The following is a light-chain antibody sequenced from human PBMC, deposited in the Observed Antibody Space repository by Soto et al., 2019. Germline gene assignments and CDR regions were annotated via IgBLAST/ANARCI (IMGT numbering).Light chain of an antibody. CDR2: DVS. Sequence: QSWLTQPAPVFGAPGKAITNPRTRTNNEVVAYKPVSWYQHHPGKAPKLMIYDVSYRPSVVSNRFSGSQSGNTASLTISGLQPEDESDYYCSSSTPRGTRVFGSGTKVTVL. CDR3: SSSTPRGTRV. V-gene: IGLV2-14*03. CDR1: NNEVVAYKP. J-gene: IGLJ1*01.